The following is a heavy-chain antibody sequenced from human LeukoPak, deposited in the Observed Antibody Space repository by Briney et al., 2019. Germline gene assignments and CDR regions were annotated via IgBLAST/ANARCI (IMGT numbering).Heavy chain of an antibody. D-gene: IGHD4-23*01. Sequence: SGGSLRLSCAASGFTVSNNYMTWVRQAPGEGLEWVSLIYSGGTTFYTDSVEGRFTISRDSSKNTLYLQMNNLKAEDTAVYYCTTSTAVASWGQGTLVTVSS. V-gene: IGHV3-53*01. CDR2: IYSGGTT. J-gene: IGHJ5*02. CDR3: TTSTAVAS. CDR1: GFTVSNNY.